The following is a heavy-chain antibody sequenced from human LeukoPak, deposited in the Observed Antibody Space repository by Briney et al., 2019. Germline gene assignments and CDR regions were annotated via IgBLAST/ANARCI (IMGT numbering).Heavy chain of an antibody. CDR2: INHSGST. J-gene: IGHJ4*02. D-gene: IGHD3-10*01. CDR3: ARESPMVRGVIGVFDY. Sequence: PSETLSLTCAVYGGSFSGYYWSWIRQPPGKGLEWIGEINHSGSTNYNPSLKSRVTISVDTSKNQFSLKLSSVTAADTAVYYCARESPMVRGVIGVFDYWGQGTLVTVSS. V-gene: IGHV4-34*01. CDR1: GGSFSGYY.